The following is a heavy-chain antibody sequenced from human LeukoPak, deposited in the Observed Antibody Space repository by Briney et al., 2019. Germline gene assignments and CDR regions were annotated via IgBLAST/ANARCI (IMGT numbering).Heavy chain of an antibody. CDR1: GFTFSSYA. V-gene: IGHV3-23*01. CDR2: ISESSGNT. Sequence: GSLRLSRAASGFTFSSYAMNWVRQAPGKGLEWVSGISESSGNTYYADSVKGRFTISRDNSKNTLYLQMNSLRAEDTAVYYCAKGLIPGRLRFGVDVWGQGTTVTVSS. J-gene: IGHJ6*02. D-gene: IGHD6-25*01. CDR3: AKGLIPGRLRFGVDV.